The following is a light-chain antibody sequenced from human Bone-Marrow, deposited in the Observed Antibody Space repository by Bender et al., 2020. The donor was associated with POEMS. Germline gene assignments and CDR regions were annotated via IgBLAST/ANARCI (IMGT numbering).Light chain of an antibody. CDR2: DVN. J-gene: IGLJ2*01. CDR1: SSDDGGYNY. Sequence: QSALTQPASVSGSPGQSITISCTGTSSDDGGYNYVSWYQHHPGKAPSLLIYDVNTRPSGVSNRFSGSKSGNTASLTISGLQAEDEADYYCSSYNRFNEGVFGGGTKVTVL. CDR3: SSYNRFNEGV. V-gene: IGLV2-14*03.